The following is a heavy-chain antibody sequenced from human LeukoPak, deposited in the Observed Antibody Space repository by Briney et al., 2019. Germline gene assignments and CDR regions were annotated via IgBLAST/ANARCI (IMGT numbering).Heavy chain of an antibody. CDR1: GFTFRTYA. CDR3: AKDVGYDSLTGYYSYASDY. V-gene: IGHV3-23*01. J-gene: IGHJ4*02. CDR2: VSGSGTST. D-gene: IGHD3-9*01. Sequence: GGSLRLSCAVSGFTFRTYAMSWVRQAPGEGLEWVSGVSGSGTSTYYADSVKGRFTISRDNSKNTLYLQMNSLRAEDTAVYYCAKDVGYDSLTGYYSYASDYWGQGTLVTVSS.